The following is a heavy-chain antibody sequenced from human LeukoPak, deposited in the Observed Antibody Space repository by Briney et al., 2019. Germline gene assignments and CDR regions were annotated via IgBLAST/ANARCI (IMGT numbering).Heavy chain of an antibody. V-gene: IGHV4-30-4*01. Sequence: RXPPGXXXEWIGYIYYSASTYYNPSLKTRLTISLDTSKNQFSLKLSSVTAADTAVYYCARPYYYDSRIDPWGQGTLVTVSX. J-gene: IGHJ5*02. D-gene: IGHD3-22*01. CDR2: IYYSAST. CDR3: ARPYYYDSRIDP.